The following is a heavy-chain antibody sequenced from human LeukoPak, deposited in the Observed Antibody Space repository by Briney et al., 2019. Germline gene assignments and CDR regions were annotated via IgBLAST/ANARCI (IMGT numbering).Heavy chain of an antibody. V-gene: IGHV3-30*03. CDR2: ISYDGSNK. Sequence: GGSLRLSCAASGFTFSSYGMHWVRQAPGKGLEWVAVISYDGSNKYYADSVKGRFTISRDNSKNTLYLQMNSLRAEDTAVYYCARTWDYYDSSGPAGSYFDYWGQGTLVTVSS. CDR3: ARTWDYYDSSGPAGSYFDY. CDR1: GFTFSSYG. D-gene: IGHD3-22*01. J-gene: IGHJ4*02.